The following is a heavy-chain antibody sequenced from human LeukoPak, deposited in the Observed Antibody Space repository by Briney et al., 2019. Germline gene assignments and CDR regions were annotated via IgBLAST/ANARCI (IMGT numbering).Heavy chain of an antibody. Sequence: GGSLRLSCAASGFTFSSYAMHWVRQAPGKGLEWISYISSRGSTIYYADSVKGRFAISRDNAKNSLYLQMNSLRAEDTAIYYCARDHGYSSSSRYWGQGTLVTVSS. CDR3: ARDHGYSSSSRY. CDR2: ISSRGSTI. J-gene: IGHJ4*02. V-gene: IGHV3-48*03. D-gene: IGHD6-6*01. CDR1: GFTFSSYA.